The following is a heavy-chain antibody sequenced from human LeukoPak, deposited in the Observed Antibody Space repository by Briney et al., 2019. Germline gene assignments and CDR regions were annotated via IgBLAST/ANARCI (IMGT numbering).Heavy chain of an antibody. V-gene: IGHV3-13*05. J-gene: IGHJ4*02. Sequence: GGSLRLSCAASGFTFSSYDMHWVRQVTGKTLEWVSGIGPGGDPYYPGSVKGRFIISRENAKNSLYLQMNGLRAGDTAVYYCARNSGGGNFDHWGQGTLVTVSS. CDR1: GFTFSSYD. CDR3: ARNSGGGNFDH. CDR2: IGPGGDP. D-gene: IGHD3-16*01.